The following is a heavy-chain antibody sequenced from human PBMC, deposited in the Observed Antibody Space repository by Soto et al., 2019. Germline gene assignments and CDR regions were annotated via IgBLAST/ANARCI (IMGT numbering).Heavy chain of an antibody. CDR1: GGTFSSYA. CDR2: IIPIFGTA. D-gene: IGHD1-26*01. J-gene: IGHJ6*02. V-gene: IGHV1-69*01. CDR3: ARDLGGVGATTNYYYGMDV. Sequence: QVQLVQSGAEVKKPGSSVKVSCKASGGTFSSYAISWVRQAPGQGLEWMGGIIPIFGTANYAQKFQGRVTITADESTSTAYMELSSLRSEDTAVYYCARDLGGVGATTNYYYGMDVWGQGTTVTVSS.